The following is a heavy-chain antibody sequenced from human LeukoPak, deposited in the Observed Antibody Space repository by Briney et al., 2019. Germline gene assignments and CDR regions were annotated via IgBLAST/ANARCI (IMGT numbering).Heavy chain of an antibody. V-gene: IGHV3-30-3*01. CDR2: ISYDGSNK. CDR1: GFTFSSYA. CDR3: ARDRVGATDYFDY. J-gene: IGHJ4*02. Sequence: GRSLRLSCAASGFTFSSYAMHWVRQAPGKGLEWVTVISYDGSNKYYADSVKGRFTISRDNSKNTLYLQMNSLRAEDTAVYYCARDRVGATDYFDYWGQGTLVTVSS. D-gene: IGHD1-26*01.